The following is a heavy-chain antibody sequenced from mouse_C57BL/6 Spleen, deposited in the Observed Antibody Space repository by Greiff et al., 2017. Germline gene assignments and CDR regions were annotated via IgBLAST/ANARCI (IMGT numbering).Heavy chain of an antibody. D-gene: IGHD2-5*01. CDR2: ISSGGSYT. CDR1: GFTFSSYG. Sequence: EVQGVESGGDLVKPGGSLKLSCAASGFTFSSYGLSWVRQTPDKRLEWVATISSGGSYTYYPDSVKGRFTISRDNAKNTLYLQMSSLKSEDTAMYYCARRDYSNSYYFDYWGQGTTLTVSS. CDR3: ARRDYSNSYYFDY. J-gene: IGHJ2*01. V-gene: IGHV5-6*01.